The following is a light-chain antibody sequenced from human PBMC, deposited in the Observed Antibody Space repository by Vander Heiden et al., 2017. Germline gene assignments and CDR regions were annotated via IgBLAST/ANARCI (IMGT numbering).Light chain of an antibody. CDR1: QSGSSW. V-gene: IGKV1-5*01. CDR2: DGS. J-gene: IGKJ3*01. Sequence: DIQMTQSDCTVSASVGDRVTITCRASQSGSSWLAWYQQKPVKAPKLLIYDGSTLASAVPARFTGGGSGTEFTLTMSSLKPDHIATCYSQQDTEYMSTFG. CDR3: QQDTEYMST.